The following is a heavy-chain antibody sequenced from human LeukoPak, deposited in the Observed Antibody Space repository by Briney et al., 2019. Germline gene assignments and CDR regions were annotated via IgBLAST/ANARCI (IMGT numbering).Heavy chain of an antibody. CDR3: ARNLGYCSSTSCPGGDYYYYYYMDV. V-gene: IGHV1-69*01. CDR2: IIPIFGTA. CDR1: GGTFSSYA. J-gene: IGHJ6*03. D-gene: IGHD2-2*01. Sequence: SVKVSCKASGGTFSSYAISWVRQAPGQGLEWMGGIIPIFGTANYAQKFQGRVTITADESTSTAYMELSSLRSEDTAVYYCARNLGYCSSTSCPGGDYYYYYYMDVWGKGTTVTVSS.